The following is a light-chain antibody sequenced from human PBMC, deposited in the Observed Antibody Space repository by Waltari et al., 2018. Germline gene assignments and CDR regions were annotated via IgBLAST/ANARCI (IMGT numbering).Light chain of an antibody. CDR2: GNN. J-gene: IGLJ2*01. Sequence: SSELTQDPTVSVAMGQTVRITCQGASLRSYYASWYQQRPGQAPILVFSGNNNRPSGVPDRFSGSSSDNTAGLTITGAQAEDEASDYCHSRDASGVGGSFGGGTKLTVL. CDR1: SLRSYY. V-gene: IGLV3-19*01. CDR3: HSRDASGVGGS.